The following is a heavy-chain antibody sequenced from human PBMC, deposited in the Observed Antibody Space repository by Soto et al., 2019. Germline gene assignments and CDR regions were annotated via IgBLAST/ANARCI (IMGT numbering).Heavy chain of an antibody. CDR1: GFTLSTYS. J-gene: IGHJ4*02. V-gene: IGHV3-30*01. Sequence: PGGSLRLSCAASGFTLSTYSMHWVRQAPGKGLEWVAVISYDGNKKFYRDSVKGRFSISRDTSTHTVYLEMNSLSPEDTGVYYCARSIAVAGLDYWGRGTLVTVSS. CDR3: ARSIAVAGLDY. CDR2: ISYDGNKK. D-gene: IGHD6-19*01.